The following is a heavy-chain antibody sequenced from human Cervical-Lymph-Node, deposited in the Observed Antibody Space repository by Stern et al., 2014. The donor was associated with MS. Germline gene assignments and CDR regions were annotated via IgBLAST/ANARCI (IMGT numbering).Heavy chain of an antibody. V-gene: IGHV1-69*01. CDR3: ARGELKEGLVRGMDV. D-gene: IGHD1-26*01. CDR1: GGTFSSYA. Sequence: ERLGRSGPWGEKAGCSVKVSCKASGGTFSSYAISWVRQAPGQGLEWMGGTIPIFGTANYAQKFQGRVTITADESTSTAYMELSSLRSEDTAVYYCARGELKEGLVRGMDVWGQGTTVTVSS. CDR2: TIPIFGTA. J-gene: IGHJ6*02.